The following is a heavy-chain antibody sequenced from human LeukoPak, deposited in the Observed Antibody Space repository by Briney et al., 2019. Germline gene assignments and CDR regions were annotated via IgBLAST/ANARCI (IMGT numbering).Heavy chain of an antibody. D-gene: IGHD6-13*01. Sequence: GGSRRLSCAASGFTLSSHAMHWVRQAPGEGLEWVAAIAYDGSSPHYGDSVKGRFIISRDNSKSALYLQMNSLRVEDTGIYYCARVGGSNWHPLDYWGQGTLVTVSS. V-gene: IGHV3-30-3*01. J-gene: IGHJ4*02. CDR2: IAYDGSSP. CDR3: ARVGGSNWHPLDY. CDR1: GFTLSSHA.